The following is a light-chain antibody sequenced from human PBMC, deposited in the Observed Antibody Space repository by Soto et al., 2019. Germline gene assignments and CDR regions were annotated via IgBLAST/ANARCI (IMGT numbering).Light chain of an antibody. J-gene: IGKJ1*01. CDR1: QSISSW. CDR2: DAS. Sequence: DIKMTQSPSTLSASVGDRVTITCRASQSISSWLAWYQQKPGKAPKLLIYDASSLESGVPSRFSGSGSGTDFTLTISSLQPEDFATYYCQQLNSYPWTFCQGSMVDI. V-gene: IGKV1-5*01. CDR3: QQLNSYPWT.